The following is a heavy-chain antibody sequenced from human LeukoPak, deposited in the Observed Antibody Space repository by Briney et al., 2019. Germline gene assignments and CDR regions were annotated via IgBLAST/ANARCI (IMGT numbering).Heavy chain of an antibody. CDR3: ARDRAGFGEFFVDY. CDR2: ISGSSTTT. Sequence: AGGSLRLSCAASGFTFSSYSMNWVRQAPGKGLEWVSYISGSSTTTIYANSVKGRFTISRDNAKNSLYLQMRSLRDEDTAVYYCARDRAGFGEFFVDYWGQGTLVTASS. J-gene: IGHJ4*02. CDR1: GFTFSSYS. D-gene: IGHD3-10*01. V-gene: IGHV3-48*02.